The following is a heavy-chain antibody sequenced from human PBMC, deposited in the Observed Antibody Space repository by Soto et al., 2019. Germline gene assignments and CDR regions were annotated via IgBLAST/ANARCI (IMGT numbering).Heavy chain of an antibody. V-gene: IGHV4-39*01. CDR2: IYYSGSA. CDR3: ARHVVDYGDYASYYYYGMDV. J-gene: IGHJ6*02. Sequence: QLQLQESGPGLVKPSETLSLTCTVSGGSISSSTYYWGWIRQPPGKGLEWIGMIYYSGSAYYNPSLKSRVTISIDTSTNQFSLRLSSVTAADTAVYYCARHVVDYGDYASYYYYGMDVWGRGTTVTVSS. D-gene: IGHD4-17*01. CDR1: GGSISSSTYY.